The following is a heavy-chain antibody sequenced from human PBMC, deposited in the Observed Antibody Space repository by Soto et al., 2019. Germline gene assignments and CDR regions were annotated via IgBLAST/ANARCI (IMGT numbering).Heavy chain of an antibody. Sequence: QVQLVESGGGVVQPGRSLRLSCAGSGFTFNTYGMHWVRQAPGKGLEWVAVMSYDGRKEYYVDSVKGRFTISRDNVKNSLFLQMNSLRAEDTAFYFCARDSGIVAAGRFSFDPRGQGTLVTVSS. CDR3: ARDSGIVAAGRFSFDP. CDR2: MSYDGRKE. V-gene: IGHV3-30*03. CDR1: GFTFNTYG. J-gene: IGHJ5*02. D-gene: IGHD6-13*01.